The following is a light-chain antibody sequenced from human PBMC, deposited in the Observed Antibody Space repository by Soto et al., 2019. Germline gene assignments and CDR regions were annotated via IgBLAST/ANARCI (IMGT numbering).Light chain of an antibody. CDR1: QGISTN. V-gene: IGKV1-12*01. CDR3: QQANCATLR. Sequence: IIESTRSASSYVEDIVTITCRASQGISTNLAWYQQKPGKAPKLLIYAASSLQSGVPPRFSGSGSGTDFTLTISCLQPEDFAIYCCQQANCATLRFGQGTRLEI. J-gene: IGKJ5*01. CDR2: AAS.